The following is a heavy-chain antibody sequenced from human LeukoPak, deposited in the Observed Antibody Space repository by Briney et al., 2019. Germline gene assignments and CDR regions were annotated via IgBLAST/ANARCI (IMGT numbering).Heavy chain of an antibody. CDR3: ATSGYSSSWSSFDY. D-gene: IGHD6-13*01. V-gene: IGHV4-59*01. CDR1: GGSISSYY. J-gene: IGHJ4*02. Sequence: SETLSLTCTVSGGSISSYYWSWIRQPPGKGLEWIGYIYYSGSTNYNPSLKSRVTISVDTSKNQFSLKLSSVTAADTAVYHCATSGYSSSWSSFDYWGQGTLVTVSS. CDR2: IYYSGST.